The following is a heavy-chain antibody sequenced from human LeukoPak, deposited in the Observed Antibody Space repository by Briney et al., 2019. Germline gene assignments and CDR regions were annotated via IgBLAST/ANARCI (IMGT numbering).Heavy chain of an antibody. V-gene: IGHV3-53*01. CDR3: WPVSNHYGSGTYYYNFDY. CDR2: IYSGGTT. Sequence: PGGSLRLSXAASGFTVSSNYMSWVRQPPGKGLEWVSVIYSGGTTYYADSVKGRFTISRDNSKNTLYLRMNSLRAEDTAVYYCWPVSNHYGSGTYYYNFDYWGQGTLVTVSS. CDR1: GFTVSSNY. J-gene: IGHJ4*02. D-gene: IGHD3-10*01.